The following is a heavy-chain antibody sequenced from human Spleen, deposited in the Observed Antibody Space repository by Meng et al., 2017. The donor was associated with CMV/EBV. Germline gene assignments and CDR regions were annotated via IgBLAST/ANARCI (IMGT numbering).Heavy chain of an antibody. J-gene: IGHJ6*02. D-gene: IGHD5-18*01. CDR2: ISGSGGST. Sequence: GESLKISCAASGFTFSSSYAMSWVRQAPGKGLEWVSTISGSGGSTHYADSVKGRFTISRDNSKNSLYLQMNSLRPEDTALYYCAKDRNSNYYYGMDVWGQGTTVTVSS. V-gene: IGHV3-23*01. CDR3: AKDRNSNYYYGMDV. CDR1: GFTFSSSYA.